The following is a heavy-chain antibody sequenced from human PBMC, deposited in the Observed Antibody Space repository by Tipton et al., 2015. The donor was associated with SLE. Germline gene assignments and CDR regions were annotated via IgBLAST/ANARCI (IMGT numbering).Heavy chain of an antibody. Sequence: QSGPEVKKIGASVKVSCKASGYSFTTYAIHWVRQAPGQRLEWIGWISGGVGNTKYSQKLQGRVTITRDTSASTVSMGLRSLRSEDTAVYCCARVSEMTTGDSFFDSWGQGTLVTVSS. CDR3: ARVSEMTTGDSFFDS. D-gene: IGHD5-24*01. V-gene: IGHV1-3*01. J-gene: IGHJ4*02. CDR2: ISGGVGNT. CDR1: GYSFTTYA.